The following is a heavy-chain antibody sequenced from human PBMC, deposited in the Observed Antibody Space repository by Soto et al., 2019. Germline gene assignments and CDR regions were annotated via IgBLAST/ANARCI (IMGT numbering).Heavy chain of an antibody. CDR3: ARGGGGGY. CDR2: IYYSGST. J-gene: IGHJ4*02. D-gene: IGHD3-16*01. CDR1: GGSVSSGRYY. Sequence: QVQLQESGPGLVKPSETLSLTCTVSGGSVSSGRYYWSWIRQPPGKGLEWIGYIYYSGSTNNNPSLKSRVTISLDTSKNPFSLKLGSVTAADTAVYYCARGGGGGYWGQGTLVTVSS. V-gene: IGHV4-61*01.